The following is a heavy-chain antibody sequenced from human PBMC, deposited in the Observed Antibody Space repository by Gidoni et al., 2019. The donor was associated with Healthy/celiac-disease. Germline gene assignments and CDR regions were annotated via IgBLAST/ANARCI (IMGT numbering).Heavy chain of an antibody. J-gene: IGHJ6*02. V-gene: IGHV4-31*03. D-gene: IGHD2-2*01. Sequence: QVQLQESGPGLVKPSQTLSLTCTVSGGSTRSGGYYWSWIRQHPGKGLEWIGYIYYSGSTYYNPSLKSRVTISVDTSKNQFSLKLSSVTAADTAVYYCAGTGYCSSTSSCKPYYYYGMDVWGQGTTVTVSS. CDR2: IYYSGST. CDR3: AGTGYCSSTSSCKPYYYYGMDV. CDR1: GGSTRSGGYY.